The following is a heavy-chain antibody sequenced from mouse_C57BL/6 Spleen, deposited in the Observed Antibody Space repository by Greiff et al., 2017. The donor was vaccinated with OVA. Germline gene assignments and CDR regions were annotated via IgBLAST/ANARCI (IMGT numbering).Heavy chain of an antibody. CDR2: ISGGGGNT. Sequence: EVQRVESGGGLVKPGGSLKLSCAASGFTFSSYTMSWVRQTPEKRLEWVATISGGGGNTYYPDSVKGRFTISRDNAKNTLYLQMSSLRSEDTALYYCARNYDGYPMDYWGQGTSVTVSS. V-gene: IGHV5-9*01. J-gene: IGHJ4*01. CDR3: ARNYDGYPMDY. D-gene: IGHD2-3*01. CDR1: GFTFSSYT.